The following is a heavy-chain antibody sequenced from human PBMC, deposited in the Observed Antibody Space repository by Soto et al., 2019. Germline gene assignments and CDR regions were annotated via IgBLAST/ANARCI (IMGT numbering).Heavy chain of an antibody. CDR1: SGSFSGYY. J-gene: IGHJ4*02. D-gene: IGHD6-6*01. CDR2: ISQSGNT. CDR3: ARAPKVSGSSQTRPDF. V-gene: IGHV4-34*01. Sequence: SETLSLTCSIYSGSFSGYYWSWIRQPPGKGLEWIGEISQSGNTNYSPSLKSRVSISIDTSKKQFSLNLASVSAADTAVYYCARAPKVSGSSQTRPDFWGQGTPVTVSS.